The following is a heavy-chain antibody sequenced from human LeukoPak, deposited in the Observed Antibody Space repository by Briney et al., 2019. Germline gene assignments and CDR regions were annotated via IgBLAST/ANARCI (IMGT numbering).Heavy chain of an antibody. V-gene: IGHV3-21*01. CDR3: ARSFHYYGSGSYYYGMDV. J-gene: IGHJ6*02. D-gene: IGHD3-10*01. CDR1: GFTFSTYS. Sequence: GGSLRLSCAASGFTFSTYSMNWVRQAPGKGLEWVSSISSSSSYIYYADSVKGRFTISRDNAKNSLYLQMNSLRAEDTAVYYCARSFHYYGSGSYYYGMDVWGQGTTVTVSS. CDR2: ISSSSSYI.